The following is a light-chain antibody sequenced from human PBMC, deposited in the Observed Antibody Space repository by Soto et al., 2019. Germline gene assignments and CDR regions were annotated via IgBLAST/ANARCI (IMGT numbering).Light chain of an antibody. Sequence: DIQMTQSPSSLSASVGDRVTITCRASQSIVTYLNWYLQKPEKAPKLLIYSASNLQSWVPSRFSGSGSGTDLTLTISSLQPEDFATYFCQQSYSTPPWTFGQGTKVEIK. CDR3: QQSYSTPPWT. CDR1: QSIVTY. V-gene: IGKV1-39*01. J-gene: IGKJ1*01. CDR2: SAS.